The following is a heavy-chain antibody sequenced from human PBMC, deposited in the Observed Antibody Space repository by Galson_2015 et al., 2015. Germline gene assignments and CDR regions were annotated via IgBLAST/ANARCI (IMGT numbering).Heavy chain of an antibody. V-gene: IGHV4-59*08. J-gene: IGHJ5*02. CDR1: GGSISSHY. D-gene: IGHD3-10*01. Sequence: QVQLQESGPGLVKPSETLSLACTVSGGSISSHYWSWIRQPPGKALELIGYTYHTGSPNSPPPLKIRVPMSLDTPKNQFSLKLRFGSAADTAVYFCAGFYGSGSHTWFDPWGQGTLV. CDR3: AGFYGSGSHTWFDP. CDR2: TYHTGSP.